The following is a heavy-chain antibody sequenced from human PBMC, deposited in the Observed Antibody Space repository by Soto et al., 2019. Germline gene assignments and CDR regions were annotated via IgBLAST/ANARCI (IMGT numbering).Heavy chain of an antibody. CDR1: GGSFSGYY. Sequence: PSETLSLTCAVYGGSFSGYYWSWIRQPPGKGLEWIGEINHSGSTNYNPSLKSRVTISVDTSKNQFSLKLSSVTAVDTAVYYCAGEDYDILTGRGGSSWFDPWGQGTLVTVSS. D-gene: IGHD3-9*01. J-gene: IGHJ5*02. V-gene: IGHV4-34*01. CDR3: AGEDYDILTGRGGSSWFDP. CDR2: INHSGST.